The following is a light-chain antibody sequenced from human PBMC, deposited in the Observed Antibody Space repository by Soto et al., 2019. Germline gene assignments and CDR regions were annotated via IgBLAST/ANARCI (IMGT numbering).Light chain of an antibody. Sequence: EIVFTQSPGNLSLSPGERATLSCRAIQSVSSRYLAWYQQKLGQAPRIVIYGASNRATGIPDRGSGRGAGTDFTLIISRLEPEDFEVYDCQQYGRSPQTFGPGTKVDIK. J-gene: IGKJ1*01. CDR1: QSVSSRY. V-gene: IGKV3-20*01. CDR2: GAS. CDR3: QQYGRSPQT.